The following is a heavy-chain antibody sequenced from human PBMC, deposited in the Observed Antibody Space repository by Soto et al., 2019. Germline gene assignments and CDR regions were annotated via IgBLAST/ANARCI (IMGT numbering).Heavy chain of an antibody. V-gene: IGHV1-69*02. D-gene: IGHD5-18*01. Sequence: QVQLVQSGAEVKKPGSSVKVSCKASGGTFSSYTISWVRQAPGQGLEWMGRIIPILGIANYAQKFQGRVTITADKSTSTAYMELSSLRSEDTAVYCCARVGFSYGPYGGDYWGQGTLLTVSS. CDR3: ARVGFSYGPYGGDY. CDR2: IIPILGIA. CDR1: GGTFSSYT. J-gene: IGHJ4*02.